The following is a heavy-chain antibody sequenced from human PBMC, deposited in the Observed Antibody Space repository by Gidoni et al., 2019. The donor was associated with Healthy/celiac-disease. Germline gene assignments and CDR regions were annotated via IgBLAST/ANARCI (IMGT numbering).Heavy chain of an antibody. V-gene: IGHV3-7*01. CDR2: IKQDGSEK. D-gene: IGHD2-2*01. CDR1: GFTLSSSW. J-gene: IGHJ4*02. Sequence: HLVESGGGLVQPGGSLRPPCAPSGFTLSSSWMSWVRQAPGKGLEWGANIKQDGSEKYYVDSVKGRFTISRDNAKNSLYLQMNSLRAEDTAVYYCARDRGVIVVVPAFTHWGQGTLVTVSS. CDR3: ARDRGVIVVVPAFTH.